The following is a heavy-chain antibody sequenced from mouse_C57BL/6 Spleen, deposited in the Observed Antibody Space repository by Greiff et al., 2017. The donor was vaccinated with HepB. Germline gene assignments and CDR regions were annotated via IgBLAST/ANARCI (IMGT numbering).Heavy chain of an antibody. J-gene: IGHJ2*01. Sequence: QVQLQQPGAELVKPGASVKMSCKASGYTFTSYWITWVKQRPGQGLEWIGDIYPGSGSTNYNEKFKSKATLTVDTSSSTAYMQLSSLTSEDSAVYYCGRWDPHYYGSSDDYWGQGTTLTVSS. D-gene: IGHD1-1*01. CDR3: GRWDPHYYGSSDDY. CDR2: IYPGSGST. CDR1: GYTFTSYW. V-gene: IGHV1-55*01.